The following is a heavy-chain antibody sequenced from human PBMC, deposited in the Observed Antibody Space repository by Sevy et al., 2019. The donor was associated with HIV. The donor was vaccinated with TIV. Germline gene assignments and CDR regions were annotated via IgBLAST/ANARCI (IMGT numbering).Heavy chain of an antibody. V-gene: IGHV4-59*01. D-gene: IGHD1-1*01. J-gene: IGHJ4*02. CDR3: ARDSTTRPWVLDY. CDR2: IYFTGNT. Sequence: SETLSLTCSVSGGSISSYFWTWVRQSPGKGLEWIGNIYFTGNTDYSPSLKSRVTLSLDTSKSQFSLTLKSVTAADTALYFWARDSTTRPWVLDYWGQGTLVTVSS. CDR1: GGSISSYF.